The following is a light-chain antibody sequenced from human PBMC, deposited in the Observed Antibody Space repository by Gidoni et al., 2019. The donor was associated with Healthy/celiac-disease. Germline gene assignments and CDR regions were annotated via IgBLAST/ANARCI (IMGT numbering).Light chain of an antibody. CDR1: KRISSY. Sequence: SRLIPSSSSMFASVGDRVTITCRASKRISSYLFWYQQKPGKAPKLLIYDASSLQSGVPSRFRGSGSGTEFTLTISSLQPEDFSTYYCQQSNSNPRTFGQGTKVDIK. CDR2: DAS. J-gene: IGKJ1*01. V-gene: IGKV1-39*01. CDR3: QQSNSNPRT.